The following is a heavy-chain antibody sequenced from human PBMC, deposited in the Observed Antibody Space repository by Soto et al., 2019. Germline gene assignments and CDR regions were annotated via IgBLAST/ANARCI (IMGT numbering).Heavy chain of an antibody. CDR3: ARALSSPVPYYGMDV. CDR2: IGTAGDT. CDR1: GFTFSSYD. V-gene: IGHV3-13*01. J-gene: IGHJ6*02. Sequence: GGSLRLSCAASGFTFSSYDMHWVRQATGKGLEWVSAIGTAGDTYYPGSVKGRFTISRENAKNSLYLQMNSLRAEDTAVYYCARALSSPVPYYGMDVWGQGTTVT.